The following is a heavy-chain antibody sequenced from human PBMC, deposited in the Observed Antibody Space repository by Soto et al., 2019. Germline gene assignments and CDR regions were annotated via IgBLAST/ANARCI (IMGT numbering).Heavy chain of an antibody. CDR3: ARGSTYAYDY. D-gene: IGHD3-16*01. V-gene: IGHV3-11*01. J-gene: IGHJ4*02. CDR1: GFTFSDYY. CDR2: ISSRGTII. Sequence: QVQLVESGGGLVKPGGSLRLSCAISGFTFSDYYMSWFRLAPGRGLEWVSYISSRGTIIYYADSVEGRFTISRDNAKNSLYLQMNSLRAEDTAVYYCARGSTYAYDYWGQGTLVTVSS.